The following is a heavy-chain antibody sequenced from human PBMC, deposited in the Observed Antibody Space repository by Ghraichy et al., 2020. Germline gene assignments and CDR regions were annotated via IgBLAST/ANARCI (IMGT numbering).Heavy chain of an antibody. CDR3: ARGLGYCSSTYCYNWFDP. V-gene: IGHV4-34*01. Sequence: ESLNISCAVYGGSFSGYYWSWIRQPPGKGPEWIGEINHSGSANYNPSLKSRLTVSVDTSKNQFSLKLSSVAAADTAIYYCARGLGYCSSTYCYNWFDPWGQGTLVTVSS. CDR1: GGSFSGYY. D-gene: IGHD2-2*01. J-gene: IGHJ5*02. CDR2: INHSGSA.